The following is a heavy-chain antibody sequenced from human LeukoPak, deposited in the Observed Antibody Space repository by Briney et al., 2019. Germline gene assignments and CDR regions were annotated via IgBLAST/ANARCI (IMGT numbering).Heavy chain of an antibody. V-gene: IGHV4-30-4*01. CDR2: IYYSGST. Sequence: SETLSLTCTVSGGSISSYYWSWIRQPPGKGLEWIGYIYYSGSTYYNPSLKSRVTISVDTSKNQFSLKLSSVTAADTAVYYCARVRGPQWELLARAFDIWGQGTMVTVSS. J-gene: IGHJ3*02. CDR3: ARVRGPQWELLARAFDI. D-gene: IGHD1-26*01. CDR1: GGSISSYY.